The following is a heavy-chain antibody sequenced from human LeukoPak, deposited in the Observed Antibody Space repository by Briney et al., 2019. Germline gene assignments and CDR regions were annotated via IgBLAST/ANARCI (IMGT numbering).Heavy chain of an antibody. J-gene: IGHJ3*01. Sequence: GGSLRLSCAASGFTFSSYWMHWVRQAPGKGLVWVSRTNKDGSGTTYADSVKGRFTVSRDNAKNTLLLQMNSLRAEDTAVYHCVREMGSSSHVFDFWGQGTMVTVSS. V-gene: IGHV3-74*01. CDR1: GFTFSSYW. D-gene: IGHD6-13*01. CDR2: TNKDGSGT. CDR3: VREMGSSSHVFDF.